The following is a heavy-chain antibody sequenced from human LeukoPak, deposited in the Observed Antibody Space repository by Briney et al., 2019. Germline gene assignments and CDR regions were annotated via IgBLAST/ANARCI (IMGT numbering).Heavy chain of an antibody. D-gene: IGHD2-15*01. CDR1: GGSISSYY. Sequence: PSETLSLTCTVSGGSISSYYWSWIRQPPGKGLEWIGYTYYSGRSNYNPSLKSRVTISVDTSKNHFSLRLSSVTAADTAMYYCARHYSPIDYWGQGTLVTVSS. CDR3: ARHYSPIDY. V-gene: IGHV4-59*08. J-gene: IGHJ4*02. CDR2: TYYSGRS.